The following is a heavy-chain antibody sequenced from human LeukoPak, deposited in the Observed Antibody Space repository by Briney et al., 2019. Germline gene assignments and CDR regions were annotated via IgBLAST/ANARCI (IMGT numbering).Heavy chain of an antibody. CDR1: DGSFSGYY. Sequence: SEGLSLTCAVYDGSFSGYYWTWIRRPPGKGREWIGEINHSGSTNYNPSLKRRVTISVDTYKNKFSLKLTSVTAADTAVYYCARVHGYYDILTGYHRYYFDYWGQGTLVTVSS. CDR2: INHSGST. J-gene: IGHJ4*02. D-gene: IGHD3-9*01. CDR3: ARVHGYYDILTGYHRYYFDY. V-gene: IGHV4-34*01.